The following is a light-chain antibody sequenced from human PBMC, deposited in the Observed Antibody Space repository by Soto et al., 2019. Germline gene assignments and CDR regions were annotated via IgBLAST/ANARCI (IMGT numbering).Light chain of an antibody. CDR2: AAS. Sequence: DIQMTQSPSSLSASVGDRVTIICRASQGISNYLAWYQQKPGKVPKLLIYAASTLQSGVPSRFSGSGSGTEFTLTISSLQPDDFATYYCQQYNSYWGTFGQGTKVDI. CDR1: QGISNY. V-gene: IGKV1-27*01. J-gene: IGKJ1*01. CDR3: QQYNSYWGT.